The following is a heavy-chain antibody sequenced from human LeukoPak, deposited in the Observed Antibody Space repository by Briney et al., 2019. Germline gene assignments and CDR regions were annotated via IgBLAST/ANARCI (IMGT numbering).Heavy chain of an antibody. D-gene: IGHD3-9*01. CDR2: INHSGST. CDR3: ARGYFDWLLYEFGGYYFDY. Sequence: SETLSLTCAVYGESFSGCYWSWIRQPPGKGLEWIGEINHSGSTNYNPSLKSRVTISVDTSKNQFSLKLSSVTAADTAVYYCARGYFDWLLYEFGGYYFDYWGQGTLVTVSS. V-gene: IGHV4-34*01. CDR1: GESFSGCY. J-gene: IGHJ4*02.